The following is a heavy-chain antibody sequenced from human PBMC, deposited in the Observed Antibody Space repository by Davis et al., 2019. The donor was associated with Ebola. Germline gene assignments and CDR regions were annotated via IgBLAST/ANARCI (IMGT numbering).Heavy chain of an antibody. CDR3: ALTVLQGWFDP. CDR2: IYYSGST. V-gene: IGHV4-59*01. J-gene: IGHJ5*02. D-gene: IGHD2/OR15-2a*01. CDR1: GGSISRYY. Sequence: SETLSLTCTVSGGSISRYYWSWIRQPPGKGLEWIGYIYYSGSTNYNPSLKSRVTISVDTSKNQFSLKLSSVTAADTAVYYCALTVLQGWFDPWGQGTLVTVSS.